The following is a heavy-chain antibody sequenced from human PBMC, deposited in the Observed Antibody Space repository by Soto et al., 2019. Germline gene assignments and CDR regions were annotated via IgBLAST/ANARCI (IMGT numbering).Heavy chain of an antibody. CDR1: GFSFTTHN. J-gene: IGHJ5*02. CDR3: ARGPMGHPFHGNWYDL. Sequence: DVQLVESGGGLVRPGGSLRLSCAASGFSFTTHNMNWVRQAPEKGLEWISYITDSSSTMYYADSVKGRFTISRDNAKNSRYLQMSSLRDEDTAVYYCARGPMGHPFHGNWYDLWGQGTLVTVSS. V-gene: IGHV3-48*02. CDR2: ITDSSSTM. D-gene: IGHD1-26*01.